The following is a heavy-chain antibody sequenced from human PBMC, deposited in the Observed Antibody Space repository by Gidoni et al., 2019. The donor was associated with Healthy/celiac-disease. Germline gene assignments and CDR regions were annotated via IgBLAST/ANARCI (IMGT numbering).Heavy chain of an antibody. D-gene: IGHD1-26*01. V-gene: IGHV3-48*02. CDR2: ISSSSSTI. J-gene: IGHJ6*02. Sequence: EVQLVESGGGLVQPGGSVSRSCAASGFTFRSYSVNWVRQAPGKGLEWVSYISSSSSTIYYADSVKGRFTISRDNAKNSLYLQMNSLRDEDTAVYYCARDQLGGSYEHYYYYGMDVWGQGTTVTVSS. CDR3: ARDQLGGSYEHYYYYGMDV. CDR1: GFTFRSYS.